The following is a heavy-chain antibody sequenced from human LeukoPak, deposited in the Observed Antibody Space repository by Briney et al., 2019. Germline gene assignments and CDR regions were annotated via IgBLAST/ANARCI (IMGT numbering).Heavy chain of an antibody. Sequence: GGSLRLSCAASGFTFSSYNMNWVRQAPGKGLEWVSSISSSSSYIYHADSVKGRFTISRDNAKNSIYLQMNSLRVEDTAVYYCAKDIVGGGDDYWGQGTLVIVSS. CDR1: GFTFSSYN. CDR3: AKDIVGGGDDY. V-gene: IGHV3-21*01. CDR2: ISSSSSYI. D-gene: IGHD2-21*02. J-gene: IGHJ4*02.